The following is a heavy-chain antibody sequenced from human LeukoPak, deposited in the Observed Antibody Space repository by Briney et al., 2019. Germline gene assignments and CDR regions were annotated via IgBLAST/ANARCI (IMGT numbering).Heavy chain of an antibody. CDR2: INAGNGNT. J-gene: IGHJ4*02. V-gene: IGHV1-3*01. D-gene: IGHD4-17*01. CDR3: ARGLVDYDFDY. CDR1: GYTFTSYA. Sequence: ASVKVSCKASGYTFTSYAMHWVRQAPGQRPEWMRWINAGNGNTKYSQKFQGRVTITRDTSASTAYMELSSLRSEDTAVYYCARGLVDYDFDYWGQGTLVTVSS.